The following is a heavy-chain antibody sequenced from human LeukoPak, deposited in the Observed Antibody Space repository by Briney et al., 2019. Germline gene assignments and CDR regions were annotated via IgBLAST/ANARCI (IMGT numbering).Heavy chain of an antibody. CDR1: GFTFSSYE. D-gene: IGHD6-6*01. CDR3: ARISSSSGDYFDY. V-gene: IGHV3-21*01. CDR2: ISSSSSYI. J-gene: IGHJ4*02. Sequence: GGSLRLSCAASGFTFSSYEMNWVRQAPGKGLEWVSSISSSSSYIYYADSVKGRFTISRDNAKNSLYLQMNSLRAEDTAVYYCARISSSSGDYFDYWGQGTLVTVSS.